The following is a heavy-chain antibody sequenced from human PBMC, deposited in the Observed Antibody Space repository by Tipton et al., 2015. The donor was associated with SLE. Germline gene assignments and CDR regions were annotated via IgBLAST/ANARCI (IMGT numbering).Heavy chain of an antibody. Sequence: QLVQSGAEVKKPGSSVKVSCKASGGTFSSYAISWVRQAPGQGLEWMGGIIPIFGTANYAQKFQGRVTITADESTSTAYMELRSLRSEAAAVYYCARGTVAASGTSGYVDLWGRGTLVTVSS. J-gene: IGHJ2*01. D-gene: IGHD6-13*01. CDR1: GGTFSSYA. V-gene: IGHV1-69*01. CDR3: ARGTVAASGTSGYVDL. CDR2: IIPIFGTA.